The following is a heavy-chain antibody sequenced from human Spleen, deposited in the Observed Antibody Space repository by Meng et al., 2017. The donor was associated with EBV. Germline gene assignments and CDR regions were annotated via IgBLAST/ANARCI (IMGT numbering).Heavy chain of an antibody. CDR2: IYYSGST. CDR1: GDSISSGDNY. J-gene: IGHJ4*02. CDR3: ARAGYCSSITCYFDS. Sequence: QLQLRESGPGQVKPSETLSLTCAVPGDSISSGDNYWGWLRQSPGKGLEWLGYIYYSGSTYYNPSLKSPVTISVDTSKNQFSLQLSSVTAADTAVYYCARAGYCSSITCYFDSWGQGTLVTVSS. V-gene: IGHV4-30-4*01. D-gene: IGHD2-2*01.